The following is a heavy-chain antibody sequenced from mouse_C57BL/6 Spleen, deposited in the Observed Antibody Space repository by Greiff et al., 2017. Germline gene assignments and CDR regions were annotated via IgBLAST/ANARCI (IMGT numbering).Heavy chain of an antibody. J-gene: IGHJ3*01. CDR2: TRLKSDNYAT. V-gene: IGHV6-3*01. CDR3: SRPYYSGSSWFAY. D-gene: IGHD1-3*01. Sequence: EVHLVESGGGLVQPGGSMKLSCVASGFTFSNYWMNWVRQSPEKGLEWVAQTRLKSDNYATHYAESVKGRFTISRYNSKSNVYLQMNNLKAEDTGIYYFSRPYYSGSSWFAYWGQGTLVTVSA. CDR1: GFTFSNYW.